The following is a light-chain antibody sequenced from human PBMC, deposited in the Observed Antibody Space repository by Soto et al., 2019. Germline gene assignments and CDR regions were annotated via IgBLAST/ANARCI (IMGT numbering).Light chain of an antibody. V-gene: IGLV2-14*01. CDR3: GSYRSSGIPV. CDR2: DVT. J-gene: IGLJ7*01. Sequence: QSALTQPASVSGAPGQSITISCTGTSSDVGGYDYVSWYQQHPGKAPNLLIYDVTNRPSGVSNRFSGSKSGNTASLTISGLQAEDEADYYCGSYRSSGIPVFGGGTQLTVL. CDR1: SSDVGGYDY.